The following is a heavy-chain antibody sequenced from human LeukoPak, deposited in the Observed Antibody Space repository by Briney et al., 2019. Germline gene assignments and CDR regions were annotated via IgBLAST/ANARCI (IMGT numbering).Heavy chain of an antibody. CDR3: AKDPGDGVGATGDSWFDP. J-gene: IGHJ5*02. CDR1: GFTFSSYG. D-gene: IGHD1-26*01. Sequence: PGGSLRLSCAASGFTFSSYGMHWVRQAPGKGLEWVAFIRYDGSNKYYADSVKGRFTISRDNSKNTLYLQMNSLRAEDTAVYYCAKDPGDGVGATGDSWFDPWGQGTLVTVSS. CDR2: IRYDGSNK. V-gene: IGHV3-30*02.